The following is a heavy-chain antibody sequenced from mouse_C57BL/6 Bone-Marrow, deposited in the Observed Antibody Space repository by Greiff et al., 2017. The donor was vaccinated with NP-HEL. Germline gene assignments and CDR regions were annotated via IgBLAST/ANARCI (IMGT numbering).Heavy chain of an antibody. V-gene: IGHV14-4*01. Sequence: VQLQQSGAELVRPGASVKLSCTASGFNIKDDYMHWVKQRPEQGLEWIGWIDPENGDTEYASKFQGKATITADTSSNTAYLQLSILTSEDTAVYYCTPSTYGNAMDYWGQGTSVTVSS. J-gene: IGHJ4*01. CDR2: IDPENGDT. CDR1: GFNIKDDY. D-gene: IGHD2-1*01. CDR3: TPSTYGNAMDY.